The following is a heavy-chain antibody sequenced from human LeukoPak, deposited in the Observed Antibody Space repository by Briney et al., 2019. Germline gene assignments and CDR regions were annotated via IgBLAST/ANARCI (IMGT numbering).Heavy chain of an antibody. Sequence: GGALRLSCAASGFTFSDYYMTWIHQAPGKGLERVAFKRYDGSNKYYADSVKGRFTISRDNSKNTLYLQMNSLRAEDTAVYYCAKDSGYYYYMDVWGKGTTVTVSS. CDR1: GFTFSDYY. J-gene: IGHJ6*03. CDR2: KRYDGSNK. V-gene: IGHV3-30*02. CDR3: AKDSGYYYYMDV.